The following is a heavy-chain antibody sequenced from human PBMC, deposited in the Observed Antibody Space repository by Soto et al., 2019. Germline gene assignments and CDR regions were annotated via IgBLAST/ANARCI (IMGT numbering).Heavy chain of an antibody. CDR1: GYTFTSYA. J-gene: IGHJ4*02. CDR2: INAGNGNT. CDR3: ARSVGAALSDY. Sequence: QVQLVQSGAEVKKPGASVKVSCKASGYTFTSYAMNWVRQAPGQRLEWMGWINAGNGNTKYSQKFQGRVTITRDTSASTAYMELSSLRAEDTAVYYCARSVGAALSDYWGQGTLVTVSS. V-gene: IGHV1-3*01. D-gene: IGHD1-26*01.